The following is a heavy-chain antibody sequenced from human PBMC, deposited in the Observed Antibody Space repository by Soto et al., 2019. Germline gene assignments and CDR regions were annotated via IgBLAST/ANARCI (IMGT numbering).Heavy chain of an antibody. D-gene: IGHD5-18*01. J-gene: IGHJ6*02. CDR3: ASGRGYSYGDDYYYYGMDV. Sequence: SETLSLTCTVAGASMNNYYWTWIRQPPGKGLEWIGYIYYSGSTIYNPSLECRVTISVDTSKNQFSLKLTSVTAADTAVYYCASGRGYSYGDDYYYYGMDVWGQGTTVT. CDR1: GASMNNYY. CDR2: IYYSGST. V-gene: IGHV4-59*12.